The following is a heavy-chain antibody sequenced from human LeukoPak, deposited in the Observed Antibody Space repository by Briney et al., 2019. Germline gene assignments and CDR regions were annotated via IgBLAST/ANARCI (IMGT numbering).Heavy chain of an antibody. D-gene: IGHD5-12*01. V-gene: IGHV3-30*02. Sequence: PGGSLRLSCAASGFTFSSYGMHWVRQAPGKGLEWVAFIRYDGSNKYYADSVKGRFTISRDNSKNTLYLQMNSLRAEDTAVYYCARDEDIVATFGNLDYWGQGTLVTVSS. J-gene: IGHJ4*02. CDR1: GFTFSSYG. CDR3: ARDEDIVATFGNLDY. CDR2: IRYDGSNK.